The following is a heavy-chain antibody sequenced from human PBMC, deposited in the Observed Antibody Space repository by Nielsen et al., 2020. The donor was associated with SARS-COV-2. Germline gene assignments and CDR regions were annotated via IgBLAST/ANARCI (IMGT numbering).Heavy chain of an antibody. CDR2: IYPGDSDI. CDR1: GYTFTTYW. D-gene: IGHD6-25*01. Sequence: GESLKIFCKASGYTFTTYWIGWVRQMPGNGLEWMGTIYPGDSDIRYSPSFQGQVTISVDKSINTAYLQWSSLRASDSATYYCGRLRDRFSSGWHLDYWGQGTLVTVSS. J-gene: IGHJ4*02. CDR3: GRLRDRFSSGWHLDY. V-gene: IGHV5-51*01.